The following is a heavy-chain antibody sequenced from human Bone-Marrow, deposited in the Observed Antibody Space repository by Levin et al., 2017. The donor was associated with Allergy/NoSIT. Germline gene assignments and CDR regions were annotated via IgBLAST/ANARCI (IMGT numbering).Heavy chain of an antibody. CDR2: ISGSGGST. CDR3: AKVRSSKGPCDY. D-gene: IGHD2-2*01. J-gene: IGHJ4*02. CDR1: GFTFSSYA. V-gene: IGHV3-23*01. Sequence: GESLKISCAASGFTFSSYAMSWVRQAPGKGLEWVSAISGSGGSTYYADSVKGRFTISRDNSKNTLYLQMNSLRAEDTAVYYCAKVRSSKGPCDYWGQGTLVTVSS.